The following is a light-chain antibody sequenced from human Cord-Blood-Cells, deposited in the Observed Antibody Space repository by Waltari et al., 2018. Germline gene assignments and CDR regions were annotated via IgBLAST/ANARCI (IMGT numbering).Light chain of an antibody. Sequence: QSVLSHPPSLSRAPLQRATTSCTPRSSNIRAGYELQGYQQLPGTAPKPLNYGKNNRPSGVPDRFSGSKSGTSASLAVTGLQAEDEADYYCQSYDSSLSGVFGGGTKLTVL. CDR3: QSYDSSLSGV. V-gene: IGLV1-40*01. J-gene: IGLJ3*02. CDR1: SSNIRAGYE. CDR2: GKN.